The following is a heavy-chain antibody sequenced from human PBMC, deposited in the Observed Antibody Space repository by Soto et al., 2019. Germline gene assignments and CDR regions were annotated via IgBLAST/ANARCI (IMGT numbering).Heavy chain of an antibody. CDR3: ARGDWNDVGNAFDI. Sequence: QVQLVQSGAEVKKPGSSVKVSCKASGGTFSSYTISWVRQAPGQGLEWMGRIIPILGIANYAQKFQGRVTITADKSTSTAYMELSSLRSEDTAVYYCARGDWNDVGNAFDIWGQGTIVTVSS. V-gene: IGHV1-69*02. CDR2: IIPILGIA. J-gene: IGHJ3*02. CDR1: GGTFSSYT. D-gene: IGHD1-1*01.